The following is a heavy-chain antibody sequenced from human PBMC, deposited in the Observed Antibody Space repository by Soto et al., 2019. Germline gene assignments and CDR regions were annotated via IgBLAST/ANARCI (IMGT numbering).Heavy chain of an antibody. CDR2: ITSDGKSK. V-gene: IGHV3-74*01. Sequence: GSLRLSCAASGFNFTNHWMHWVRQAPGKGLVRVSRITSDGKSKAYAESVKGRFAISRDNAKNTVYLQMNGLTVEDTAVYYCARESGDWPLNWFDPWGQGTLVTVSS. D-gene: IGHD2-21*02. CDR3: ARESGDWPLNWFDP. CDR1: GFNFTNHW. J-gene: IGHJ5*02.